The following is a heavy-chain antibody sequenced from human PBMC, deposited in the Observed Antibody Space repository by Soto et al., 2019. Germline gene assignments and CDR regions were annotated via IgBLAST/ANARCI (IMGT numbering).Heavy chain of an antibody. J-gene: IGHJ6*02. CDR3: PREDIVVVPAYPYYYYYGMDV. CDR2: IYHSGST. D-gene: IGHD2-2*01. CDR1: GGTISSYY. Sequence: PSQTLSLTCTASGGTISSYYWSCIRQPPWKXQXXTWYIYHSGSTTYITPLKTPVTISLDQSKKPFSLKLRPVNAADNAVYYCPREDIVVVPAYPYYYYYGMDVWGQGTTVTVSS. V-gene: IGHV4-59*01.